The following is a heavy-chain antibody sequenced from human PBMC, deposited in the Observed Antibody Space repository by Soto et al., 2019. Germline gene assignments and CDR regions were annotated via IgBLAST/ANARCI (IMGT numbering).Heavy chain of an antibody. CDR3: ARDSVAAAGYFDY. CDR2: ISSSSSYI. V-gene: IGHV3-21*01. J-gene: IGHJ4*02. D-gene: IGHD6-13*01. CDR1: GFTFSRYS. Sequence: EVQLVESGGGLVKPGGSLRLSCAASGFTFSRYSMNWVRQAPGKGLEWVSSISSSSSYIYYADSVKGRFTISRDNAKNSLYLQMNSLRAEDTAVYYCARDSVAAAGYFDYWGQGTLVTVSS.